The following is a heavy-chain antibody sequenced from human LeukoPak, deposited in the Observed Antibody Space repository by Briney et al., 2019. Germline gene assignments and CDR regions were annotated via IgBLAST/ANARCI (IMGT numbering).Heavy chain of an antibody. D-gene: IGHD6-19*01. Sequence: GGSLRLSCAASGFTFSSYWMSWVRQAPGKGLEWVANIKQDGSEKYCVDSVKGRFTISRDNAKNSLFLQMNSLRAEDTAVYYCARDGWGYYYYGMGVWGQGTTVTVSS. J-gene: IGHJ6*02. CDR3: ARDGWGYYYYGMGV. V-gene: IGHV3-7*01. CDR1: GFTFSSYW. CDR2: IKQDGSEK.